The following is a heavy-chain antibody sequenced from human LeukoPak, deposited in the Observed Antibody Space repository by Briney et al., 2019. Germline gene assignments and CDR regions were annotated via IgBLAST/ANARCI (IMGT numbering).Heavy chain of an antibody. CDR2: MNPKRGNT. CDR1: GYTFTSYD. J-gene: IGHJ4*02. Sequence: AASVKVSCKASGYTFTSYDIKWVRQAPGQGLEWMGWMNPKRGNTAYAQKFQGRVTITRNTSISTAYMELSSLRSEDTAVYYCARGRTADIVVVPAAIPEELDYWGQGTLVTVSS. CDR3: ARGRTADIVVVPAAIPEELDY. D-gene: IGHD2-2*02. V-gene: IGHV1-8*03.